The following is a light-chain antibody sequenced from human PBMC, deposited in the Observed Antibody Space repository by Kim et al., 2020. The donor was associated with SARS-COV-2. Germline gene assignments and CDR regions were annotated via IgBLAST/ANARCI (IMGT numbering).Light chain of an antibody. J-gene: IGKJ2*01. CDR1: QTVRGNY. Sequence: EIVLTQSPATLSLSPGERATLSCRASQTVRGNYVAWYQQRPGQAPRPLIYGASRRATDVPDRFSASGSGTDFTLTISRLEPDDFGVYYCQQYGSAPDTFGQGTKLEI. V-gene: IGKV3-20*01. CDR2: GAS. CDR3: QQYGSAPDT.